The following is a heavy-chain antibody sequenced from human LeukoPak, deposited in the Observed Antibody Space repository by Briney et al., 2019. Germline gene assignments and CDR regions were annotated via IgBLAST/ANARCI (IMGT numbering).Heavy chain of an antibody. Sequence: GGSLRLSCAASGFTFSSYAMSWVRQAPGMGLEWVSAISGGGASTFYADSVEGRFTISRDNSKNTLYLQMSSLRAEDTAVYYCAKPKDNSLYCFDYWGQGTLVTVSS. J-gene: IGHJ4*02. CDR2: ISGGGAST. CDR3: AKPKDNSLYCFDY. CDR1: GFTFSSYA. D-gene: IGHD1-20*01. V-gene: IGHV3-23*01.